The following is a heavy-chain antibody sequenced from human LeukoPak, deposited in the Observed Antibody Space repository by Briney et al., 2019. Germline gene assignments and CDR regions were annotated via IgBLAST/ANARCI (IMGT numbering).Heavy chain of an antibody. Sequence: SETLSLTCTVSGSISGYYWSWLRQPPGKGQEWIGYIYTSGSTNYNPSLESRVTISVDTSKNQFSLDLSSVTAADTAVYYCARQKCTSTSCLTKNAFDIWGQGTMVTVSS. CDR3: ARQKCTSTSCLTKNAFDI. CDR2: IYTSGST. CDR1: GSISGYY. J-gene: IGHJ3*02. V-gene: IGHV4-4*09. D-gene: IGHD2-2*01.